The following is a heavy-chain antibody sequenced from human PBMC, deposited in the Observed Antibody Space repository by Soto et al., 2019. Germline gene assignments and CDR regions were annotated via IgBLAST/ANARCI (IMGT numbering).Heavy chain of an antibody. CDR2: ISGSGSST. V-gene: IGHV3-23*01. J-gene: IGHJ4*02. CDR3: AKAGGSYLSYY. Sequence: GGSLRLSFAASGFTFSSYAMSWVRQDPGKGLECVSAISGSGSSTYYANSVMCRFTISRYNSKNTLYLQMNSLRAEDTAVYYCAKAGGSYLSYYWGQGTLVTVSS. CDR1: GFTFSSYA. D-gene: IGHD1-26*01.